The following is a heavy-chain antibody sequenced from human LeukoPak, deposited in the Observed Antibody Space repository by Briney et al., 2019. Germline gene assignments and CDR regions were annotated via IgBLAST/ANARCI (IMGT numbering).Heavy chain of an antibody. V-gene: IGHV1-46*01. D-gene: IGHD5-12*01. CDR1: GYTFTSYY. CDR3: ARGGWLRRDGFLLDY. J-gene: IGHJ4*02. Sequence: GASVKVSCKASGYTFTSYYMHWVRQAPGQGLEWMGIINPSGGSTSYAQKFQGRVTMTRDMSTSTVYMELSSLRSEDTAVYYCARGGWLRRDGFLLDYWGQGTLVTVSS. CDR2: INPSGGST.